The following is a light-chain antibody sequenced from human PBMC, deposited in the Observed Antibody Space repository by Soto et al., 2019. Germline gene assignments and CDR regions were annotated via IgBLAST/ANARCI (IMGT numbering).Light chain of an antibody. CDR3: LQDYNYPWT. Sequence: AIHMTQSPSSLSACVGDRVTITCRASQGIRNGLGWYQQKPGKAPKLLIYAASSLQSGVPSRFRGSGSGTDFTLTISSLQPEDFASYYCLQDYNYPWTFGQGTKVDI. CDR2: AAS. V-gene: IGKV1-6*01. CDR1: QGIRNG. J-gene: IGKJ1*01.